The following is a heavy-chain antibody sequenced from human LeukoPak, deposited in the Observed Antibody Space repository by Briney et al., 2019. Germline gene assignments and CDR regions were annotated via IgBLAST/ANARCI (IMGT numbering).Heavy chain of an antibody. CDR3: ARDGIMTYAFDI. D-gene: IGHD1-1*01. CDR2: ISGSGGRT. J-gene: IGHJ3*02. V-gene: IGHV3-23*01. CDR1: GFTFSSHA. Sequence: QSGGSLRLSCVASGFTFSSHAMTWVRQAPGKGLEWVSAISGSGGRTNYADSVKGRFTISRDNAKDSLFLQLNNLRAEDTAVYFCARDGIMTYAFDIWGQGTKVTVSP.